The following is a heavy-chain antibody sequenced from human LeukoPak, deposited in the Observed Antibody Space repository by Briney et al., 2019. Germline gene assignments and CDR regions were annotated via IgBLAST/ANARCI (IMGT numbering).Heavy chain of an antibody. Sequence: ASVKVSCKASGYIFTTYDINWVRQPAGQGLEWMGWMNPKSGNTGYAQNFRGRVTMTRNTSITTSYMELSSLRSEDTAVYFCARASRTYFGDYLYYFDSWGQGTQVTVSS. J-gene: IGHJ4*02. D-gene: IGHD4-17*01. V-gene: IGHV1-8*01. CDR2: MNPKSGNT. CDR1: GYIFTTYD. CDR3: ARASRTYFGDYLYYFDS.